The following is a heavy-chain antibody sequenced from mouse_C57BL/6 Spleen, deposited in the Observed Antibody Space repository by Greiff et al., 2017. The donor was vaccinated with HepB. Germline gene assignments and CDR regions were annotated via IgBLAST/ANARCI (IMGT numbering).Heavy chain of an antibody. CDR1: GYTFTSYW. J-gene: IGHJ2*01. CDR3: ARGDDGYSDY. D-gene: IGHD2-3*01. Sequence: LKQPGAELVMPGASVKLSCKASGYTFTSYWMHWVKQRPGQGLEWIGEIDPSDSYTNYNQKFKGKSTLTVDKSSSTAYMQLSSLTSEDSAVYYCARGDDGYSDYWGQGTTLTVSS. CDR2: IDPSDSYT. V-gene: IGHV1-69*01.